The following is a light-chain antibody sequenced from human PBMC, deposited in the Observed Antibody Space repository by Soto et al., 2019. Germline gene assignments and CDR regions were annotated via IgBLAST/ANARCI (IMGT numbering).Light chain of an antibody. J-gene: IGLJ1*01. CDR2: DNT. Sequence: QSALTQPPSVSGAPGQRVTISCTGSSSNIGAHYDVNWYQQLPGTAPRLLIFDNTNRPSGVPDRFSASKSDTSASLAISGLQAEDEADYYCQSYDISLRGFVFGTGTKVTVL. CDR1: SSNIGAHYD. CDR3: QSYDISLRGFV. V-gene: IGLV1-40*01.